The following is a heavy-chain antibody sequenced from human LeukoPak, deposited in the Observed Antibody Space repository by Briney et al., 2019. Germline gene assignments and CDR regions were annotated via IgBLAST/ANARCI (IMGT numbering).Heavy chain of an antibody. J-gene: IGHJ3*02. V-gene: IGHV4-4*07. CDR3: ARELYSGSYDAFDI. CDR2: IYTSGST. CDR1: GGSISSYY. Sequence: KPSETLSLTCTVSGGSISSYYWSWIRQPAGKGLEWIGRIYTSGSTNYNPSLKSRVTMSVDTSKNQFSLKLSSVTAADTAVYYCARELYSGSYDAFDIWGQGTMVTVSS. D-gene: IGHD1-26*01.